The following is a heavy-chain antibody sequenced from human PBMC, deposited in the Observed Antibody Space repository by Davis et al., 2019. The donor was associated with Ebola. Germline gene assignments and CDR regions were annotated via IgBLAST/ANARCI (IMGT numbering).Heavy chain of an antibody. CDR1: GFTFDDYA. CDR3: AKVGYCSSTSCSGFDP. J-gene: IGHJ5*02. Sequence: GESLKISCAASGFTFDDYAMHWVRQAPGKGLEWVSLISGDGGSTYYADSVKGRFTISRDNSKNSLYLQMNSLRTEDTALYYCAKVGYCSSTSCSGFDPWGQGTLVTVSS. CDR2: ISGDGGST. V-gene: IGHV3-43*02. D-gene: IGHD2-2*01.